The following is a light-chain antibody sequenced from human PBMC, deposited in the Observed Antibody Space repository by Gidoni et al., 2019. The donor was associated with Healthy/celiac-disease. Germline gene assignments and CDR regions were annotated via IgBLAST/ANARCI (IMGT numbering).Light chain of an antibody. J-gene: IGLJ1*01. Sequence: QSALTPPRSVSGSPGQSVTISCTGTSSYVGGYNYVSWYQQHPGKAPKLMIYDVSKRPSGVPDRFSGSKSGNTASLTISGRQAEDEADYYCCSYAGSYTFPYVFGTGTKVTVL. CDR1: SSYVGGYNY. CDR3: CSYAGSYTFPYV. V-gene: IGLV2-11*01. CDR2: DVS.